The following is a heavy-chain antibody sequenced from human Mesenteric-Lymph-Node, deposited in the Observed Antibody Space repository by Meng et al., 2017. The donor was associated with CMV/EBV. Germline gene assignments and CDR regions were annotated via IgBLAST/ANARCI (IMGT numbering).Heavy chain of an antibody. CDR3: ARWELLRAFDI. CDR2: SNAGSGNT. V-gene: IGHV1-3*02. Sequence: ASVKVSCKASGYTFSNYAIHWVRQAPGQRLEWVGWSNAGSGNTKRSQEFQVRVTITRDTSASTAYMDLSRLRSDDTAVYYCARWELLRAFDIWGQGTMVTVSS. D-gene: IGHD1-26*01. CDR1: GYTFSNYA. J-gene: IGHJ3*02.